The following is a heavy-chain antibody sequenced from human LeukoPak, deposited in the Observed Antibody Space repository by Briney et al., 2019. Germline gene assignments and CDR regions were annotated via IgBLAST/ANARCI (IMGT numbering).Heavy chain of an antibody. V-gene: IGHV3-21*01. CDR1: GFTFTSHS. CDR2: ISSNSDYI. Sequence: GVSLRLSCVASGFTFTSHSLNWLRQAPGKGLEWVASISSNSDYILYAESVKGRFTISRDSAKNSLYLQMNSLRAEDTAVYYCARVSGFHQMDNWNVGDFDYWGQGTLVTVSS. J-gene: IGHJ4*02. D-gene: IGHD1-20*01. CDR3: ARVSGFHQMDNWNVGDFDY.